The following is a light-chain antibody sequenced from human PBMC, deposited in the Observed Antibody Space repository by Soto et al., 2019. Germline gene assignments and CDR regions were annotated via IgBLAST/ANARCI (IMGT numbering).Light chain of an antibody. CDR2: EVS. J-gene: IGLJ1*01. V-gene: IGLV2-14*01. CDR3: SSYSSSSTYV. Sequence: QSALTQPASVSGSPGQSITISCTGTSSDVGGYNFVSWYQHLPGKAPKLIIYEVSNRPSGVSNRFSGSKSGNTASLTISGLQAEDEADYSCSSYSSSSTYVFGTGTKLTVL. CDR1: SSDVGGYNF.